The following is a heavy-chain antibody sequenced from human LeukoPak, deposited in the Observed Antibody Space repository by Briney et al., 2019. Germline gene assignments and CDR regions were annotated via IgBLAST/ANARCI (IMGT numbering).Heavy chain of an antibody. V-gene: IGHV5-51*01. D-gene: IGHD3-3*01. Sequence: GESLKISCKGSGYTFSSYWIGWVRQMPGKGLEWMGIIYPGDSDTRYSPSLQGQVTISVDTSIGTAYLQWSSLKASDTAIYYCARQDDFRLDYWGQGTLVTVSS. CDR1: GYTFSSYW. J-gene: IGHJ4*02. CDR3: ARQDDFRLDY. CDR2: IYPGDSDT.